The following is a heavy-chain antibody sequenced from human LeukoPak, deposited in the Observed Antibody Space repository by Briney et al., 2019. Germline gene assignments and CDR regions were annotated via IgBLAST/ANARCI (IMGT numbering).Heavy chain of an antibody. J-gene: IGHJ4*02. Sequence: PGGSLRLSCAASGFTFRSYGMHWVRQAPGKGLEWVAFIRYDGTNKYYADSVKGRFTISRDNSKNTLYLQMSSLRTEDTAVYACAKNQNYYYGSGSYYNGFDYWGQGTLVTVSS. CDR2: IRYDGTNK. D-gene: IGHD3-10*01. CDR1: GFTFRSYG. V-gene: IGHV3-30*02. CDR3: AKNQNYYYGSGSYYNGFDY.